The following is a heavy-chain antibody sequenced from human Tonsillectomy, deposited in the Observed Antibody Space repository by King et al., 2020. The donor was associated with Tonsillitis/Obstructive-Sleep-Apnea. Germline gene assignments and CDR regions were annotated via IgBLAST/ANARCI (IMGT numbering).Heavy chain of an antibody. CDR2: IDHTGST. CDR1: GGSFSGYY. V-gene: IGHV4-34*01. D-gene: IGHD3-3*01. Sequence: VQLQQRGAGLLKPSETLSLTCAVYGGSFSGYYWSWIRQPPGKGLEWIGEIDHTGSTNYNPSLTSRVTISPDTYKTQFSLKLSSVTAADTAVYFCAREITTGAFDIWGQGTMVTVSS. CDR3: AREITTGAFDI. J-gene: IGHJ3*02.